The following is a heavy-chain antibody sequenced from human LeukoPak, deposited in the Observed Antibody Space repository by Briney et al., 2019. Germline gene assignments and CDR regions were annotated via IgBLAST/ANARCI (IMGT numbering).Heavy chain of an antibody. V-gene: IGHV3-11*05. CDR3: ARDREEVVAVDYYYGMDV. D-gene: IGHD2-15*01. Sequence: GGSLRLSGAASGFTFSDYYMSWIRQAPGKGLEWVSYISSSSSYTNYADSVKGRFTISRDNAKNSLYLQMNSLRAEDTAVYYCARDREEVVAVDYYYGMDVWGQGTTVTVSS. J-gene: IGHJ6*02. CDR2: ISSSSSYT. CDR1: GFTFSDYY.